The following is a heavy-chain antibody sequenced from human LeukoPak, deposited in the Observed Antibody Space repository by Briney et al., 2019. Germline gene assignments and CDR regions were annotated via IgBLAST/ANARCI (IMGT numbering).Heavy chain of an antibody. CDR2: MNPNSGRT. J-gene: IGHJ3*02. Sequence: GASVKVSCKASGYTLTSYDINWVRQATGQGLEWMGWMNPNSGRTGYAQNFQGRITITRNTSISTAYMELSSLRSEDTAVYYCARHGGITIFGVAQPGGAFDIWGQGTMVTVSS. CDR1: GYTLTSYD. V-gene: IGHV1-8*01. D-gene: IGHD3-3*01. CDR3: ARHGGITIFGVAQPGGAFDI.